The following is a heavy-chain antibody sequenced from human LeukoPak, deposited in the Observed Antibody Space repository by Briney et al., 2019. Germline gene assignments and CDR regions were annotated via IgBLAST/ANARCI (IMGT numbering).Heavy chain of an antibody. D-gene: IGHD7-27*01. CDR1: GFTFSSYS. CDR2: ISSSSSTI. V-gene: IGHV3-48*04. CDR3: ARSPSRTGNDAFDI. J-gene: IGHJ3*02. Sequence: GGSLRLSCAASGFTFSSYSMNWVRQAPGKGLEWVSYISSSSSTIYYADSVKGRFTISRDNAKNSLYLQMNSLRAEDTAVYYCARSPSRTGNDAFDIWGQGTMVTVSS.